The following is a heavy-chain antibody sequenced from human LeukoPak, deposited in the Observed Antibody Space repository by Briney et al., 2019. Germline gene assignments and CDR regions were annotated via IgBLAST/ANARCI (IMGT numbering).Heavy chain of an antibody. V-gene: IGHV1-69*13. CDR2: IIPIFGTA. CDR3: ARDPLKPWSSSSWRYNWFDP. J-gene: IGHJ5*02. CDR1: GGTFSSYA. D-gene: IGHD6-13*01. Sequence: GASVKVSCKASGGTFSSYAISWVRQAPGQGLEWMGGIIPIFGTANYAQKFQGRVTITADESTSTAYMELSSLRSEDTAVYYCARDPLKPWSSSSWRYNWFDPWGQGTLVTVSS.